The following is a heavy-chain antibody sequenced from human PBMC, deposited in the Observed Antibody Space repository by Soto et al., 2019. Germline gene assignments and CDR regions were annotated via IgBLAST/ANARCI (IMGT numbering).Heavy chain of an antibody. CDR3: SADLPDWGAYAFDY. CDR1: GFTFNGAW. CDR2: VKSKFDGGTI. D-gene: IGHD2-21*01. J-gene: IGHJ4*02. V-gene: IGHV3-15*07. Sequence: EVQRVESGGGLVEPGGSLRLSCAASGFTFNGAWMNWVRQGPGKGLEWVGRVKSKFDGGTIDYAAPVKGRFTISRDDSRNRVYLQMNSLSTEDTAMYYCSADLPDWGAYAFDYWGQGALVTVSS.